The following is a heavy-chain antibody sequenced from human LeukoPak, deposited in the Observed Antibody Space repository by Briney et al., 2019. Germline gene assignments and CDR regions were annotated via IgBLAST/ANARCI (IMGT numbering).Heavy chain of an antibody. CDR2: INHSGST. CDR1: GGSFSGYY. V-gene: IGHV4-34*01. D-gene: IGHD3-3*01. Sequence: PSETLSPTCAVYGGSFSGYYWSWIRQPPGKGLEWIGEINHSGSTNYNPSLKSRVTISVDTSKNQFSLKLSSVTAADTAVYYCARAPSYDFWSGYYVGKFDYWGQGTLVTVSS. J-gene: IGHJ4*02. CDR3: ARAPSYDFWSGYYVGKFDY.